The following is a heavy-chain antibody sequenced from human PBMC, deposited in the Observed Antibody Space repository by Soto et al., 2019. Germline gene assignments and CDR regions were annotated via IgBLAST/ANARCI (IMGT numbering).Heavy chain of an antibody. CDR1: GGSISIGGYY. CDR2: IYYSGST. J-gene: IGHJ4*02. V-gene: IGHV4-31*03. CDR3: ARDRYYYDSSGTFDY. Sequence: PSETLSLTCTVSGGSISIGGYYWSWIRHHPGKGLEWIGYIYYSGSTYYNPSLKSRVTISVDTSKNQFSLKLSSVTAADTAVYYCARDRYYYDSSGTFDYWGQGTLVTVSS. D-gene: IGHD3-22*01.